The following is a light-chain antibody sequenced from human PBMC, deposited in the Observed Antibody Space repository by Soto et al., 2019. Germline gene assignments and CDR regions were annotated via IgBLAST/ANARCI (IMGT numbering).Light chain of an antibody. Sequence: EIVLTQSPATLSLSPGERATLSCRASQSIGSYLAWYQQKPGQAPRLLIYDTSNRATAIPARFSGSGSGTDFTLTISSIEPEDLAVYYCQQRSSWPLFTFGPGTKVNLK. CDR3: QQRSSWPLFT. CDR2: DTS. V-gene: IGKV3-11*01. CDR1: QSIGSY. J-gene: IGKJ3*01.